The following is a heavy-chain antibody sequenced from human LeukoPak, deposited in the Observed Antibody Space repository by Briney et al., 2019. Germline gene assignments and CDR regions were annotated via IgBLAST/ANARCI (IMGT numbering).Heavy chain of an antibody. V-gene: IGHV1-2*02. J-gene: IGHJ4*02. CDR2: INPNSGGT. CDR1: GYIFSGYY. D-gene: IGHD1-26*01. Sequence: ASVKVSCKAFGYIFSGYYMNWVRQAPGQGLEWMGWINPNSGGTNYAQKFQGRVTVTRDTSISTAYMGLSSLISDDTAVYYCARALYSGSYYFDYWGRGTLVTVSS. CDR3: ARALYSGSYYFDY.